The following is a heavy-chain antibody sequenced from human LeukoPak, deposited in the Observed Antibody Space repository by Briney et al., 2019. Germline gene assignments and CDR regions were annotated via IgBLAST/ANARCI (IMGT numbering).Heavy chain of an antibody. Sequence: SETLSLTCTVSGGSISSGSYYWSWIRQPAGKGLEWIGRIYSSGSTNYNPSLKSRVTISVDTSKNQFSLKLSSVTAADTAVYYCARGGVVVPAAIGSYYMDVWGKGTTVTVSS. V-gene: IGHV4-61*10. CDR3: ARGGVVVPAAIGSYYMDV. J-gene: IGHJ6*03. CDR1: GGSISSGSYY. CDR2: IYSSGST. D-gene: IGHD2-2*01.